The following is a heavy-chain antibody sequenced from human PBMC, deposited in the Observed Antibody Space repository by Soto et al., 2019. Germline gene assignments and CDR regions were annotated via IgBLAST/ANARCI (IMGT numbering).Heavy chain of an antibody. CDR3: ARDLLGIVATRAYDY. V-gene: IGHV3-11*06. Sequence: GGSLRLSCAASGFTFSDYYMSWIRQAPGKGLEWVSYISSSSSYTNYADSVKGRFTISRDNAKNSLYLQMNSLRAEDTALYYCARDLLGIVATRAYDYWGQGTLVTVSS. J-gene: IGHJ4*02. CDR1: GFTFSDYY. CDR2: ISSSSSYT. D-gene: IGHD5-12*01.